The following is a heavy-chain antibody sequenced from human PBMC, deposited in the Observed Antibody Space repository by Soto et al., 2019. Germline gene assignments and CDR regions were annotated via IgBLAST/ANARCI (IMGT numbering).Heavy chain of an antibody. J-gene: IGHJ5*02. CDR2: SYYSGTS. V-gene: IGHV4-39*01. CDR3: TGRYNWNDYYFDP. CDR1: CGSILVQSYY. D-gene: IGHD1-20*01. Sequence: SENLSLTCTFSCGSILVQSYYWTWIRQTPGKGLEWVGSSYYSGTSYFNPALKGRVTISVDTSTDQFSLRLTSVTAADTAVYYCTGRYNWNDYYFDPWGQGTLVTVSS.